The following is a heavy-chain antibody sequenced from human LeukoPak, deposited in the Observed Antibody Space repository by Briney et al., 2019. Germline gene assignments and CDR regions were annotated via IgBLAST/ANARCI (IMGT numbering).Heavy chain of an antibody. Sequence: GGSLRLYCVASGFTFSSYAMSWVRQAPGNGLEWVSAISGSGGSTYYADSVKGRFTISRDNSKNTLYLQMNSLRAEDTAVYYCAKDHAAYCGGDCEVLQPFDYWGQGTLVTVSS. CDR3: AKDHAAYCGGDCEVLQPFDY. V-gene: IGHV3-23*01. J-gene: IGHJ4*02. D-gene: IGHD2-21*02. CDR1: GFTFSSYA. CDR2: ISGSGGST.